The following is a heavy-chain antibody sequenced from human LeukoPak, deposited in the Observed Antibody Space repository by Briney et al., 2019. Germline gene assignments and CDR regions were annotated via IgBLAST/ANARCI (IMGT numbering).Heavy chain of an antibody. CDR3: AKTAGDGYNDY. D-gene: IGHD5-24*01. Sequence: PGGSLRLSCAASGFTFDDYAMHWVRRAPGKGLEWVSLISWDGGSTYYADSVKGRFTISRDNSKNSLYLQMNSLRAEDTALYYCAKTAGDGYNDYWGQGTLVTVSS. V-gene: IGHV3-43D*03. J-gene: IGHJ4*02. CDR1: GFTFDDYA. CDR2: ISWDGGST.